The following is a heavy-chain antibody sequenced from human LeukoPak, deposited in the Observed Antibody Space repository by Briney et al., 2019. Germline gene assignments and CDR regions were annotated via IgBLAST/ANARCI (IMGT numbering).Heavy chain of an antibody. CDR3: ARGIALVRFSYPFDS. Sequence: PSETLSLTCTVSGDSISSSNYYWAWIRQPPGKGLEWIATIYYSGTTYYNPSPKSRVTISVDTSKNQFSLRLSSVTAADTAVYYCARGIALVRFSYPFDSCGQGTLVTVSS. J-gene: IGHJ4*02. CDR1: GDSISSSNYY. CDR2: IYYSGTT. V-gene: IGHV4-39*07. D-gene: IGHD3-10*01.